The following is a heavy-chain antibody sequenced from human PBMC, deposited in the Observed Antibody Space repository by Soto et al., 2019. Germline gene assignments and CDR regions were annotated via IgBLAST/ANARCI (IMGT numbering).Heavy chain of an antibody. J-gene: IGHJ6*02. Sequence: EVQLLESGGGLVQPGGSLRLSCAASGFTFSSYAMSWVRQAPGKGLEWVSSISTSGGSTYYADSVKGRFTISRDNSNNTLNPQMNSLRAEDTAVYYCSLSDRYYGMDVWGLGTTVTVSS. CDR2: ISTSGGST. CDR1: GFTFSSYA. V-gene: IGHV3-23*01. CDR3: SLSDRYYGMDV.